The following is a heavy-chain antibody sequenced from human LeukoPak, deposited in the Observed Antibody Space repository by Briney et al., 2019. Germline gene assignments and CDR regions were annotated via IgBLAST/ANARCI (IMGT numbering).Heavy chain of an antibody. CDR2: INHSGST. J-gene: IGHJ4*02. V-gene: IGHV4-34*01. CDR3: ARHTGYRAVVDY. CDR1: GGSISSYY. D-gene: IGHD6-13*01. Sequence: SETLSLTCTVSGGSISSYYWSWIRQPPGKGLEWIGEINHSGSTNYNPSLKSRVTISVDTSKNQFSLKLSSVTAADTAVYYCARHTGYRAVVDYWGQGTLVTVSS.